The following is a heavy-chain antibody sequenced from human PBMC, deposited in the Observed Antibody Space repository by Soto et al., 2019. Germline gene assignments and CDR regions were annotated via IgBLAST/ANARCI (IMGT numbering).Heavy chain of an antibody. CDR3: ARRALGDYYYYYGMDV. D-gene: IGHD2-21*02. J-gene: IGHJ6*02. Sequence: SETLSLTCTVSGGSISSSSYYWGWIRQPPGKGLEWIGSIYYSGSTYYNPSLKSRVTISVDTSKNQFSLKLSSVTAADTAVYYCARRALGDYYYYYGMDVWGQGTTVTVSS. V-gene: IGHV4-39*01. CDR2: IYYSGST. CDR1: GGSISSSSYY.